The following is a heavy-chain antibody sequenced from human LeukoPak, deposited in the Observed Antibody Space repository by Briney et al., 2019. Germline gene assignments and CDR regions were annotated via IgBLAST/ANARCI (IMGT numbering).Heavy chain of an antibody. CDR3: ARGVCTSSYCYAGDYGLDV. CDR2: IFSGGIT. CDR1: SGSISSYY. J-gene: IGHJ6*02. V-gene: IGHV4-59*08. Sequence: SETLSLTCTVSSGSISSYYWSWIRQPPGKGLEWIGYIFSGGITNYNPSLKSRTTISLDTSESQFSLTVTSVPAADTAVYYCARGVCTSSYCYAGDYGLDVWGQGTTVTVSS. D-gene: IGHD2-2*01.